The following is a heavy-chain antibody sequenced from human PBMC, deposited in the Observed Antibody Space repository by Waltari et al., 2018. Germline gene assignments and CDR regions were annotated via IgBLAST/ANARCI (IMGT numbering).Heavy chain of an antibody. Sequence: EVQLVESGGGLIQPGGSLRLSCAASGFTVSSNYMSWVRQAPGKGLEWVLVIYSGGSTYYADSVKCRFTISRDNSKNTLYLQMNSLRAEDTAVYYCARDASYSTGMDVWGQGTTVTVSS. V-gene: IGHV3-53*01. CDR2: IYSGGST. D-gene: IGHD4-4*01. J-gene: IGHJ6*02. CDR3: ARDASYSTGMDV. CDR1: GFTVSSNY.